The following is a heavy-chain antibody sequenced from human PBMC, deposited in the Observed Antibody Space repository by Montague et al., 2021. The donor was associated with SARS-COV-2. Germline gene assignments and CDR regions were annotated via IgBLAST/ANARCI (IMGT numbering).Heavy chain of an antibody. V-gene: IGHV4-59*08. D-gene: IGHD2-21*02. CDR2: VYDSGTT. CDR3: VRYHRDCRGGDCYAVDC. J-gene: IGHJ4*02. CDR1: GGSISTYY. Sequence: SETLSLTCTVSGGSISTYYWGWIRQPPGKGLEWIGYVYDSGTTKYSPSLKSRATISADTSKNQFSLKLSSVTAADTAIYYCVRYHRDCRGGDCYAVDCWGQGTLVSVSS.